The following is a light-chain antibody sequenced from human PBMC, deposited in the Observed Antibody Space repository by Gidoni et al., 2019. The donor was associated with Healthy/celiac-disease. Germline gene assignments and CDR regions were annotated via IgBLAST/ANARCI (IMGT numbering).Light chain of an antibody. CDR1: QSISSY. Sequence: DIQMTQSPSSRPASVGDRVTITCRASQSISSYLNWYQQKPGKAPKLLIYAASSLQSGVPSRFSGSGSGTDFTLTISSLQPEDFATYYCQQSYSTPQTFGQGTKVEIK. J-gene: IGKJ1*01. CDR3: QQSYSTPQT. V-gene: IGKV1-39*01. CDR2: AAS.